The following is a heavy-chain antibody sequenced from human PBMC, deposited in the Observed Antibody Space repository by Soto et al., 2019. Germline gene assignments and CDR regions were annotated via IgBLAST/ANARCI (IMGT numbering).Heavy chain of an antibody. J-gene: IGHJ5*02. CDR1: GFVFSSHG. CDR2: ISNLGSNE. CDR3: VTHRRRDHNWFDP. Sequence: QVQLVESGGGVVQPGRSLRLSCAASGFVFSSHGMHWVRQGPGKGLEWVTFISNLGSNEYYADSVKGRFTISRDNSKNILYLEMNSLRGEDTAVYYCVTHRRRDHNWFDPWGQGTQVTVSS. V-gene: IGHV3-30*03.